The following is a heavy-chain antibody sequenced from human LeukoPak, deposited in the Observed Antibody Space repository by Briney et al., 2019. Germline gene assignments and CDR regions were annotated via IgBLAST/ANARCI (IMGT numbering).Heavy chain of an antibody. V-gene: IGHV4-4*07. Sequence: SETLSLTCTVSGGSISSYYWSWIRQPAGKGLEWIGRIYTSGSTNYNPSLKSRVTMSVDTSKNQFSLKLSSVTAADTAVYYCAREGDYGDWHYYYYGMDVWGQGTTVTVSS. CDR1: GGSISSYY. CDR3: AREGDYGDWHYYYYGMDV. D-gene: IGHD4-17*01. J-gene: IGHJ6*02. CDR2: IYTSGST.